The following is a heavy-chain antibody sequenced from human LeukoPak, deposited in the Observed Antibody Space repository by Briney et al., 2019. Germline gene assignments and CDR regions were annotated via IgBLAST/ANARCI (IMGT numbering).Heavy chain of an antibody. CDR1: GYTFTSYD. CDR3: ARLSTYCSGGSCLTYVDY. CDR2: MNPNSGNT. D-gene: IGHD2-15*01. Sequence: ASVKVSCKASGYTFTSYDISWVRQATGQGLEWMGWMNPNSGNTGYAQKFQGRVTMTRNTSISTAYMELSSLRSEDTAVYYCARLSTYCSGGSCLTYVDYWGQGTLVTVSS. V-gene: IGHV1-8*01. J-gene: IGHJ4*02.